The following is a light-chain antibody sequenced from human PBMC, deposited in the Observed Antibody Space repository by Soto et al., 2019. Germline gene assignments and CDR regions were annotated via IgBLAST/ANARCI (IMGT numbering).Light chain of an antibody. Sequence: EIVLTQSPATLSLSPGERATLSCRASQSVSSYLAWYQQKPGQAPRLLIYDASNRATVIPARFSGSGSWTDFTLTISSLEPEDFAVYYCQQRSNWPPLTFGGGTKLEIK. CDR1: QSVSSY. J-gene: IGKJ4*01. CDR3: QQRSNWPPLT. V-gene: IGKV3-11*01. CDR2: DAS.